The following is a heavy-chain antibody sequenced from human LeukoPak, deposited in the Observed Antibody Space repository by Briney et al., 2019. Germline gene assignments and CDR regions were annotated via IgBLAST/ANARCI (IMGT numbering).Heavy chain of an antibody. J-gene: IGHJ2*01. D-gene: IGHD2-15*01. CDR2: IRYDAGNK. Sequence: GGSLRLSCAASGFYFSNYAMHWVRQAPGKRLEWLAYIRYDAGNKYYADSVKGRFTISRDNSKNTVYLEMNDLREEDTAVYYCAKGWRRYFDLWGRGTVVTVSS. CDR3: AKGWRRYFDL. CDR1: GFYFSNYA. V-gene: IGHV3-30*02.